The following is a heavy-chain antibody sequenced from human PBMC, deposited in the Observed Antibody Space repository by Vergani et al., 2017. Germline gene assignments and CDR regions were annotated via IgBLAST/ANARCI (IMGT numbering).Heavy chain of an antibody. D-gene: IGHD5-12*01. CDR1: GGSISSGSYY. J-gene: IGHJ3*02. V-gene: IGHV4-61*02. CDR2: IYTSGST. CDR3: ARWTPVAMTTPPKDAFDI. Sequence: QVQLLESGPGLVKPSQTLSLTCTVSGGSISSGSYYWSWIRQPAGKGLEWIGRIYTSGSTNYNPSLKSRVTISVDTSKNQFSLKLSSVTAADTAVYYCARWTPVAMTTPPKDAFDIWGQGTMVTVSS.